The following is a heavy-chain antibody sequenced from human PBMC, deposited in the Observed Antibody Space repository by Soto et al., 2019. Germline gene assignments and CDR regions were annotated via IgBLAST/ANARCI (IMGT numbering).Heavy chain of an antibody. D-gene: IGHD6-13*01. CDR2: TYYRSKWYN. Sequence: QVQLQQSGPGLVKPSQTLSLTCAISGDSVSSNSAAWNWIRQSPSRGLEWLGRTYYRSKWYNDYAVSVKSRITTNPDTSKNQSSLQLNSVTPEDTAVYYCARDRGEQLVHGYYYGMDVWGQGTTVTVSS. J-gene: IGHJ6*02. CDR1: GDSVSSNSAA. CDR3: ARDRGEQLVHGYYYGMDV. V-gene: IGHV6-1*01.